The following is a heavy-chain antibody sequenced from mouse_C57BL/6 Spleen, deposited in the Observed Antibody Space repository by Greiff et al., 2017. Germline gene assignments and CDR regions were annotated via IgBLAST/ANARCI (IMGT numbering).Heavy chain of an antibody. CDR2: INYDGSST. CDR3: ARGLTGVYFDY. CDR1: GFTFSDYY. Sequence: EVNVVESEGGLVQPGSSMKLSCTASGFTFSDYYMAWVRQVPEKGLEWVANINYDGSSTYYLDSLKSRFIISRDNAKNILYLQMSSLKSEDTATYYCARGLTGVYFDYWGQGTTLTVSS. J-gene: IGHJ2*01. D-gene: IGHD4-1*01. V-gene: IGHV5-16*01.